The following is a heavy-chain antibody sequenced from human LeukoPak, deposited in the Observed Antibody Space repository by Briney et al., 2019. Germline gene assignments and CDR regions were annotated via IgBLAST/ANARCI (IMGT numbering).Heavy chain of an antibody. Sequence: ASVKVSCKASGYTFTSYGISWVRQAPGQGLEWMGWISAYNGNTNYAQKLQGRVTMTTDTSTSTAYTELRSLRSDDTAVYYCARFERGGAPTVDYWGQGTLVTVSS. J-gene: IGHJ4*02. D-gene: IGHD1-1*01. V-gene: IGHV1-18*01. CDR2: ISAYNGNT. CDR1: GYTFTSYG. CDR3: ARFERGGAPTVDY.